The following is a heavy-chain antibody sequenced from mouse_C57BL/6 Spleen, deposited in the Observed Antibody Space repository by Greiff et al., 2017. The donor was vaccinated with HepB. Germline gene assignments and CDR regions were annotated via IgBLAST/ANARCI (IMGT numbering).Heavy chain of an antibody. CDR3: ARHEAGYDYEEFFAY. CDR1: GYTFTEYT. D-gene: IGHD2-4*01. V-gene: IGHV1-62-2*01. CDR2: FYPGSGSI. Sequence: QVHVKQSGAELVKPGASVKLSCKASGYTFTEYTIHWVKQRSGQGLEWIGWFYPGSGSIKYNEKFKDKATLTADKSSSTVYMELSRLTSEDSAVYFCARHEAGYDYEEFFAYWGQGTLVTVSA. J-gene: IGHJ3*01.